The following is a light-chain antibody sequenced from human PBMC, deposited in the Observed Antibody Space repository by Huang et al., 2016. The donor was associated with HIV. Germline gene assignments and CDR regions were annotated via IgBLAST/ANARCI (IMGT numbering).Light chain of an antibody. Sequence: DIVMTQSPDSLAVSLGERATINCKSSQNILYTSNGKTYLAWYQQKLGQPPKLVFSVASTRETGVPDRFSGSGSGTDFTLTISSLQAEDVAVYYCQQYFSIPYTFGQGTKLEI. J-gene: IGKJ2*01. V-gene: IGKV4-1*01. CDR2: VAS. CDR1: QNILYTSNGKTY. CDR3: QQYFSIPYT.